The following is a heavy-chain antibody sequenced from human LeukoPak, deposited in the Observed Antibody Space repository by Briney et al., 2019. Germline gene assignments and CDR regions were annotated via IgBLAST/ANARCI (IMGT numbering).Heavy chain of an antibody. CDR1: GYSISSGYY. CDR3: ASGGIVGASPRYYYYMDV. V-gene: IGHV4-38-2*02. J-gene: IGHJ6*03. D-gene: IGHD1-26*01. Sequence: SETLSLTCTVSGYSISSGYYWGWIRQPPGKGLEWIGSIYHSGSTYHNPSLKSRVTISVDTSKNQFSLKLSSVTAADTAVYYCASGGIVGASPRYYYYMDVWGKGTTVTVSS. CDR2: IYHSGST.